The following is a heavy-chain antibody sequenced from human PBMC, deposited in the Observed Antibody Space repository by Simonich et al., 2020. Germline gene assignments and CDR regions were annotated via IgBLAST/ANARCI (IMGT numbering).Heavy chain of an antibody. Sequence: EVQLVESGGGLVQPGGSLSLSCAASGFTFMGFWMSGVRQAPGKGVEGVAKIKQEGRKKYDVDSVKGRFTISRDNAKNSLYLQMNSLRAEDTAVYYCARDRGYSSSLGYFDYWGQGTLVTVSS. CDR3: ARDRGYSSSLGYFDY. CDR2: IKQEGRKK. D-gene: IGHD6-6*01. CDR1: GFTFMGFW. V-gene: IGHV3-7*01. J-gene: IGHJ4*02.